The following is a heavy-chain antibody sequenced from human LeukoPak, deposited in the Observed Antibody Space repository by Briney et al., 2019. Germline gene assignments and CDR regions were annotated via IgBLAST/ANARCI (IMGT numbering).Heavy chain of an antibody. D-gene: IGHD6-13*01. V-gene: IGHV4-59*01. CDR3: ARSSGSCSSSWYPFDY. CDR2: IYYSGST. CDR1: GGSISSYY. J-gene: IGHJ4*02. Sequence: SETLSLTCTVSGGSISSYYWSWIRQPPGKGLEWIGYIYYSGSTNYNPSLKSRVTISVDTSKNQFSLKLSSVTAADTAVYYCARSSGSCSSSWYPFDYWGQGTLVTVSS.